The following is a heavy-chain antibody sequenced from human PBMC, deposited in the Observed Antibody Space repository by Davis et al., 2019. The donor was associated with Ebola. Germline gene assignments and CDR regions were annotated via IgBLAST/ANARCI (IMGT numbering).Heavy chain of an antibody. CDR2: IRSKANSYAT. CDR3: TSKTTVIDY. J-gene: IGHJ4*02. V-gene: IGHV3-73*01. CDR1: GFTFSGSA. D-gene: IGHD4-17*01. Sequence: GESLKISCAASGFTFSGSAMHWVRQASGKGLEWVGRIRSKANSYATAYAASVKGRFTISRDDSKNTAYLQMNSLKTEDTAVYYCTSKTTVIDYWGQGTLVTVSS.